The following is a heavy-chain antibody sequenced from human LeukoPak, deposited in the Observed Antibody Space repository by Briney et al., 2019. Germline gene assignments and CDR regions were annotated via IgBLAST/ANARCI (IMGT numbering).Heavy chain of an antibody. Sequence: TVKVSCKASGGTFSSYAISWVRQAPGQGLEWMGGIIPIFGTANYAQKFQGRVTINADESTSTAYMELSSLRSEDTAVYYCARGPLRLGYCSGGSCYHFDYWGQGTLVTVSS. CDR1: GGTFSSYA. CDR2: IIPIFGTA. V-gene: IGHV1-69*01. J-gene: IGHJ4*02. CDR3: ARGPLRLGYCSGGSCYHFDY. D-gene: IGHD2-15*01.